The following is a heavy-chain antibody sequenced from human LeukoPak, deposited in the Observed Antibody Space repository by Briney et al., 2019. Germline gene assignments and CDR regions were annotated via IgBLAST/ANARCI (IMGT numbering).Heavy chain of an antibody. CDR3: AKDIWFGEFTGTPYFDY. V-gene: IGHV3-23*01. Sequence: GGSLRLSCVASGFTFSTFAMSWVRQAPGKGLEWVSAISGSGGSTYYADSVKGRFTISRDNSKNTLYLQMNSLRAEDTAVYYCAKDIWFGEFTGTPYFDYWGQGTLVTVSS. CDR2: ISGSGGST. J-gene: IGHJ4*02. D-gene: IGHD3-10*01. CDR1: GFTFSTFA.